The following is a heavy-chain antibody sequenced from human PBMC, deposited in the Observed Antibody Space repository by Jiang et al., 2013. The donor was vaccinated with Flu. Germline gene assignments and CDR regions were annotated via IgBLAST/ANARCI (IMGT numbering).Heavy chain of an antibody. J-gene: IGHJ6*02. Sequence: QTLSLTCAISGDSVSSNSAAWNWIRQSPSRGLEWLGRTYYRSKWYNDYAVSVKSRITINPDTSKNQFSLQLNSVTPEDTAVYYCARALVATRGYYYYGMDVWGQGTTVTVSS. CDR2: TYYRSKWYN. D-gene: IGHD5-12*01. CDR1: GDSVSSNSAA. CDR3: ARALVATRGYYYYGMDV. V-gene: IGHV6-1*01.